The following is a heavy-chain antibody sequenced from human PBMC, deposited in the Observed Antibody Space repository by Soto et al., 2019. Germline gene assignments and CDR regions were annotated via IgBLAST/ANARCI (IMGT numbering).Heavy chain of an antibody. J-gene: IGHJ5*01. CDR2: LSHDGSET. Sequence: QVQLVESGGGVVQPGRSRRLAGAASGFSLAIPGMHWVRQTPGKGLEWVAMLSHDGSETYYGDSVRGRFTISRDNSKNTLYLQMNGLRPEDTALYYCAKDWGSSGWYNWFDSWGQGALVTVSS. CDR3: AKDWGSSGWYNWFDS. V-gene: IGHV3-30*18. D-gene: IGHD6-19*01. CDR1: GFSLAIPG.